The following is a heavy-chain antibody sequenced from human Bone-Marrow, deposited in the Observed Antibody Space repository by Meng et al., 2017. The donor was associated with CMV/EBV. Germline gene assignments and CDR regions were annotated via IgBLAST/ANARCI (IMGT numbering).Heavy chain of an antibody. V-gene: IGHV3-30-3*01. CDR2: ISYDGSNK. CDR3: ARAGGVGAPNNDAFDI. J-gene: IGHJ3*02. CDR1: GFTFSTYA. Sequence: GESLKISCAAPGFTFSTYAMHWVRQAPGKGLEWVAVISYDGSNKYYADSVKGRFTISRDNSKNTLYLQMNSLRAEDTAVYYCARAGGVGAPNNDAFDIWGQGTMVTVSS. D-gene: IGHD1-26*01.